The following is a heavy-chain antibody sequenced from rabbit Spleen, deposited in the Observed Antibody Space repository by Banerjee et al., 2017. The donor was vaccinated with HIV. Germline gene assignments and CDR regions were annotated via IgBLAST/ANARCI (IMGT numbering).Heavy chain of an antibody. D-gene: IGHD1-1*01. V-gene: IGHV1S45*01. Sequence: QEQLVESGGGLVQPEGSLTLTCTASGFPINSPYYMTWVRQAPGKGLEWIGTIYAGSSGTTYYASWAKGRFTITRSTSLNTVTLQLNSLTAADTATYFCARDTSSSFSSYGMDLWGPGTLVTVS. J-gene: IGHJ6*01. CDR3: ARDTSSSFSSYGMDL. CDR1: GFPINSPYY. CDR2: IYAGSSGTT.